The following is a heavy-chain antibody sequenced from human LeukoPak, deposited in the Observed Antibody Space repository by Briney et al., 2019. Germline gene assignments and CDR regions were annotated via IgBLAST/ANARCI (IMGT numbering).Heavy chain of an antibody. Sequence: SETLSLTCTVSGGSISSSSFYWGWIRQPPGKGLEWIGSIYYSDTTYYNPSLKSRVTISVDTSKNQFSLRLNSLTAADTAVYYCAKDGPIGPWGQGTLVTVSS. J-gene: IGHJ4*02. CDR1: GGSISSSSFY. D-gene: IGHD2-15*01. CDR2: IYYSDTT. CDR3: AKDGPIGP. V-gene: IGHV4-39*07.